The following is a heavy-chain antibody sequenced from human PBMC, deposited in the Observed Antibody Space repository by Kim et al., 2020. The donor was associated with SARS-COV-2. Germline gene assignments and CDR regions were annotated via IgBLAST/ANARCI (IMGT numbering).Heavy chain of an antibody. CDR1: GGTFSSYA. D-gene: IGHD3-10*01. V-gene: IGHV1-69*04. CDR3: ARVLRGGLYYFDY. CDR2: IIPILGIA. J-gene: IGHJ4*02. Sequence: SVKVSCKASGGTFSSYAISWVRQAPGQGLEWMGRIIPILGIANYAQKFQGRVTITADKSTSTAYMELSSLRSEDTAVYYCARVLRGGLYYFDYWGQGTLVTVSS.